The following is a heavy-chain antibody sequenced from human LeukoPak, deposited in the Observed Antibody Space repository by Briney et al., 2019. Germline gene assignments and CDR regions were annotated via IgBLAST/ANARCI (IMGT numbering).Heavy chain of an antibody. CDR2: ISHSGST. Sequence: GSLRLSCAASGFTFSSYSMNWVRQAPGKGLEWIGEISHSGSTNYNPSLKSRVTMSVDTSKNQFSLRLSSVTAADTAVYYCARGDYGNQRSNNWFDPWGQGTLVTVSS. J-gene: IGHJ5*02. CDR1: GFTFSSYS. V-gene: IGHV4-34*01. CDR3: ARGDYGNQRSNNWFDP. D-gene: IGHD4-11*01.